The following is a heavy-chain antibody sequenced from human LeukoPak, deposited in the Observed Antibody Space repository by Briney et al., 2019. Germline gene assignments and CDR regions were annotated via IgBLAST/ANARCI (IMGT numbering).Heavy chain of an antibody. J-gene: IGHJ6*03. Sequence: GESLKISCKGSGYSFTSYWIGWVRQMPGKGLGWMGIIYPGDSDTRYSPSFQGQVTISADKSISTAYLQWSSLKASDTAMYYCARSPLTVTTIGYYYYYYMDVWGKGTTVTVSS. CDR1: GYSFTSYW. D-gene: IGHD4-17*01. CDR2: IYPGDSDT. V-gene: IGHV5-51*01. CDR3: ARSPLTVTTIGYYYYYYMDV.